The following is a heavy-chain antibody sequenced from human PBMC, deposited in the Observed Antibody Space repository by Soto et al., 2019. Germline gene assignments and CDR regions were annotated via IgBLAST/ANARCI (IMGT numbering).Heavy chain of an antibody. J-gene: IGHJ4*02. D-gene: IGHD6-13*01. V-gene: IGHV3-23*01. Sequence: EVQLLESGGGLVQPGGSLRLSCAASGFTFSSYALSGVRQAPGKGLEWVSAISGSGGSTYYADSVKGRFTISRDNSNNTLYLQMNSLRAEDTAVYYCAYSSTPFDSWGQGTLVTVSS. CDR2: ISGSGGST. CDR3: AYSSTPFDS. CDR1: GFTFSSYA.